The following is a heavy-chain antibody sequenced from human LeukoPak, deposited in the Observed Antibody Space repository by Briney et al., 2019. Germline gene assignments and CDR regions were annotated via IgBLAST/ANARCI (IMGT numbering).Heavy chain of an antibody. V-gene: IGHV4-4*09. Sequence: PSETLSLTCTVSGGSVSTYYWGWIRQPPGMGLEWIGSFYNSGSTNCNPSLKSRVTISVDTSKNQVSLTLTSLTAADTAVYFCASAKQWLAFDFWGQGALVTVSS. J-gene: IGHJ4*02. CDR1: GGSVSTYY. CDR2: FYNSGST. CDR3: ASAKQWLAFDF. D-gene: IGHD6-19*01.